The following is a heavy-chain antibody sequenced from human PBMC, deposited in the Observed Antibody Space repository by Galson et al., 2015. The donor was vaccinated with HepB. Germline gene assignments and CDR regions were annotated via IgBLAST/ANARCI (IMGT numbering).Heavy chain of an antibody. CDR1: GFTFSSYA. CDR2: ISGSGGST. D-gene: IGHD6-13*01. J-gene: IGHJ1*01. Sequence: SLRLSCAASGFTFSSYAMSWVRQAPGKGLEWVSAISGSGGSTYYADSVKGRFTISRDNSKNTLYLQMNSLRAEDTAVYYCAKVGEYSSSWYEYFQHWGQGTLVTVSS. V-gene: IGHV3-23*01. CDR3: AKVGEYSSSWYEYFQH.